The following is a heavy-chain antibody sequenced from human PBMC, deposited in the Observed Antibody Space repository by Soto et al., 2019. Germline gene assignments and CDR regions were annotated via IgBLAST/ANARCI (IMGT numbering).Heavy chain of an antibody. V-gene: IGHV3-33*01. CDR1: GFTFSSYG. D-gene: IGHD6-6*01. CDR3: ARDSGIAARPPRDAFDI. J-gene: IGHJ3*02. CDR2: IWYDGSNK. Sequence: GGSLRLSCAASGFTFSSYGMHWVRQAPGKGLEWVAVIWYDGSNKYYADSVKGRFTISRDNSKNTLYLQMNSLRAEDTAVYYCARDSGIAARPPRDAFDIWGQGTMVTVSS.